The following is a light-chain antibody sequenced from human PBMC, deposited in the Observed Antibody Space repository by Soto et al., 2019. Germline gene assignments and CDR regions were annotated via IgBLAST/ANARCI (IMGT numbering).Light chain of an antibody. V-gene: IGLV2-14*01. J-gene: IGLJ1*01. CDR1: SSDVGGYNY. CDR3: SSYTSSSTYV. Sequence: QSVLTQPASVSGSPGQSITISCTGISSDVGGYNYVSWYQQHPGKAPKLMIYEVSNRPSGVSNRFSGSKSGNTASLTISGLQAEDEADYYCSSYTSSSTYVFGTGTKLTVL. CDR2: EVS.